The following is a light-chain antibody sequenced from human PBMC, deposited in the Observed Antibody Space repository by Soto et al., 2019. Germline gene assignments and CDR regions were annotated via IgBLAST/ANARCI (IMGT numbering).Light chain of an antibody. J-gene: IGLJ2*01. CDR3: SSYTSSTTHVV. V-gene: IGLV2-14*01. CDR2: DVS. Sequence: QSALTQPASVSGSPGQSITISCTGTSSDVGGYNYVSWYQQHPGKAPKLMIYDVSNRPSGVSNRFSGSKSGNTASLTISGLLARDVAVYYTSSYTSSTTHVVFGGGTKLTVL. CDR1: SSDVGGYNY.